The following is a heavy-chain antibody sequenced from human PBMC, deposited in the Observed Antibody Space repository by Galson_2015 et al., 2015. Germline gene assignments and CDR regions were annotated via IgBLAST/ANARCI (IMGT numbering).Heavy chain of an antibody. V-gene: IGHV3-74*01. Sequence: SLRLSCAASGFTFSSYAMHWVRQAPGKGLVWVSRINSDGSSTSYADSVKGRFTISRDNAKNTLYLQMNSLRAEDTAVYYCAREGSKSSPLDYWGQGTLVTASS. J-gene: IGHJ4*02. CDR3: AREGSKSSPLDY. CDR2: INSDGSST. CDR1: GFTFSSYA. D-gene: IGHD6-13*01.